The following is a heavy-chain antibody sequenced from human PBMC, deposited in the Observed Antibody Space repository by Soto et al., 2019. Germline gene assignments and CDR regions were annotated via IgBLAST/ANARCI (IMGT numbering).Heavy chain of an antibody. V-gene: IGHV3-30-3*01. CDR1: GFTFSSYA. CDR3: ASYKKRWLHAWTGGVLDY. D-gene: IGHD5-12*01. CDR2: ISYDGSNK. J-gene: IGHJ4*02. Sequence: SVGSLRLSCAASGFTFSSYAMHWVRQAPGKGLEWVAVISYDGSNKYYADSVKGRFTISRDNSKNTLYLQMNSLRAEDTAVYYCASYKKRWLHAWTGGVLDYWGQGTLVTVSS.